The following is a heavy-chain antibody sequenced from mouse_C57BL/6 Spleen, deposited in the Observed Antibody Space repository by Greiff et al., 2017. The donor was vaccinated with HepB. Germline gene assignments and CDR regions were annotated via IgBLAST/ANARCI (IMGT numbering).Heavy chain of an antibody. CDR2: IWRGGST. J-gene: IGHJ1*03. CDR1: GFSLTSYG. V-gene: IGHV2-5*01. CDR3: AKKGDYYGSRGWYFDV. Sequence: VQLQQSGPGLVQPSQSLSITCTVSGFSLTSYGVHWVRQSPGKGLEWLGVIWRGGSTDYNAAFMSRLSITKDNSKSQVFFKMNSLQADDTAIYYCAKKGDYYGSRGWYFDVWGTGTTVTVSS. D-gene: IGHD1-1*01.